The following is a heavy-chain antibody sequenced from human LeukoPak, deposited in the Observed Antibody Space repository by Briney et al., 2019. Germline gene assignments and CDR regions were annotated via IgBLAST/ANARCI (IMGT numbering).Heavy chain of an antibody. CDR2: INPNSGGT. CDR1: GYTFTGYY. D-gene: IGHD3-22*01. Sequence: GASVKVSCKASGYTFTGYYMHWVRQAPGQGLEWMGWINPNSGGTNYAQKFQGWVTMTRDTSISTAYMELSRLRSDDTAVYYCARARDSSGYSKNSFDYWGQGTLVTVSS. J-gene: IGHJ4*02. V-gene: IGHV1-2*04. CDR3: ARARDSSGYSKNSFDY.